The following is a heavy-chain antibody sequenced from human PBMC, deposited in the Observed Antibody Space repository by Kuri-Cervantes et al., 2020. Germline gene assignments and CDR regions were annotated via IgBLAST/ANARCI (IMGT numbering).Heavy chain of an antibody. CDR3: AREDTALYYFDY. D-gene: IGHD5-18*01. CDR2: IKSKTDGGTT. Sequence: GESLKISCAASGFTFSNAWMSWVRQAPGKGLEWVGRIKSKTDGGTTDYAAPVKGRFTISRDDSKNTLYLQMNSLRAEDTAVYYCAREDTALYYFDYWGQGTLVTVSS. J-gene: IGHJ4*02. CDR1: GFTFSNAW. V-gene: IGHV3-15*01.